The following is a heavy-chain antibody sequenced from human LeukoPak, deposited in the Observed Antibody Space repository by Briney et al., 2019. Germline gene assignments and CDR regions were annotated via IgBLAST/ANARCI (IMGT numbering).Heavy chain of an antibody. CDR3: ARTHYGSGSYWFDY. Sequence: PSETLSLTCTVSGGSISSYYWSWIRQPPGKGLEWIGYIYYSGNTNYNPSLKSRVTISVDTSKSQFSLKLSSVAAADTAVYYCARTHYGSGSYWFDYWGQGTLVTVSS. V-gene: IGHV4-59*01. CDR1: GGSISSYY. CDR2: IYYSGNT. J-gene: IGHJ4*02. D-gene: IGHD3-10*01.